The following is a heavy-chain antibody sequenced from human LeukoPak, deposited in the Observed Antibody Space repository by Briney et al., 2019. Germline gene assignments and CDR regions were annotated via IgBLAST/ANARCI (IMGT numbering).Heavy chain of an antibody. CDR3: AHICGDYDSFVDY. Sequence: GGSLRLSCVVSGFTFSSSTMYWVRQAPGKGLEWVSSIISYSSYIYYADSVKGRFTISRDNAKNSLYLQMNSLRADDTAVYYCAHICGDYDSFVDYWGQGTLVTVSS. CDR2: IISYSSYI. J-gene: IGHJ4*02. V-gene: IGHV3-21*01. CDR1: GFTFSSST. D-gene: IGHD4-17*01.